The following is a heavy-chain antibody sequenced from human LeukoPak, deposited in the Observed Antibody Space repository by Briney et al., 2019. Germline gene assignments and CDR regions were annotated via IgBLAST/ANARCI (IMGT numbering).Heavy chain of an antibody. V-gene: IGHV3-23*01. CDR1: GFTFSSYA. Sequence: PGGSLRLSCAASGFTFSSYAMSWVRQAPGKGLEWVSGISGSGDSTYYADSVKGRFTISRDNSKNTVDLQMNSLRAEDTAMYYCAKEPSCSGGNCYYFDNWGQGTLVTVSS. CDR2: ISGSGDST. D-gene: IGHD2-15*01. CDR3: AKEPSCSGGNCYYFDN. J-gene: IGHJ4*02.